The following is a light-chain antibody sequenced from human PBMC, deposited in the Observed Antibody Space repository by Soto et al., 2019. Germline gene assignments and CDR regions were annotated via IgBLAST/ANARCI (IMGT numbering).Light chain of an antibody. CDR2: DVT. Sequence: QSVLTQPPSASVSPGQSVTISCTGASSDVGGYNFVSWYQHHPGKAPRLMIYDVTQRPSGVPDRFSGSKSGNTASLTVSGLQVDDEAYYYCSSYAGSSIPVAFGGGTKLTVL. V-gene: IGLV2-8*01. CDR3: SSYAGSSIPVA. J-gene: IGLJ2*01. CDR1: SSDVGGYNF.